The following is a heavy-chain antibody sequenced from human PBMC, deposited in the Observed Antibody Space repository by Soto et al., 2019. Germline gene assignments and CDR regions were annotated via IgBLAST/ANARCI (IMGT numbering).Heavy chain of an antibody. J-gene: IGHJ4*02. Sequence: RVGSLRLSCAASGFTFSSYGMHWVRQAPGKGLEWVAVISYDGSNKYYADSVKGRFTTSRDNSKNTLYLQMNSLRAEDTAVYYCAKDLAAAPSGFDYWGQGTLVTVSS. CDR3: AKDLAAAPSGFDY. CDR2: ISYDGSNK. V-gene: IGHV3-30*18. D-gene: IGHD6-13*01. CDR1: GFTFSSYG.